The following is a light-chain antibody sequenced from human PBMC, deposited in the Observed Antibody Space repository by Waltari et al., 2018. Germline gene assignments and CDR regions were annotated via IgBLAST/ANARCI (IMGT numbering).Light chain of an antibody. CDR2: EVN. CDR1: SSDVGAYNY. V-gene: IGLV2-14*01. Sequence: QSALTQPASVSGSPGQSITISCTGTSSDVGAYNYVSWYQPHPGKAPKLMIYEVNNRPAGVSNRFSGSKSGHTASLTISGLQAEDEADYYCTSYTTRHTWVFGEGTKLAVL. CDR3: TSYTTRHTWV. J-gene: IGLJ3*02.